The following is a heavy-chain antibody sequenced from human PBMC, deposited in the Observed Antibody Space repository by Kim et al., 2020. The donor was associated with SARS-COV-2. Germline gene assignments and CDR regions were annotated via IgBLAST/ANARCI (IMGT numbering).Heavy chain of an antibody. Sequence: GGSLRLSCAASGFTFGDYAMHWVRQAPGKGLEWVSGISWNSGSIGYADSVKGRFTISRDNAKNSLYLQMNSLRAEDTALYYCAKDVEERVYGSGSYPDYWGQGTLVTVSS. D-gene: IGHD3-10*01. CDR3: AKDVEERVYGSGSYPDY. V-gene: IGHV3-9*01. CDR2: ISWNSGSI. J-gene: IGHJ4*02. CDR1: GFTFGDYA.